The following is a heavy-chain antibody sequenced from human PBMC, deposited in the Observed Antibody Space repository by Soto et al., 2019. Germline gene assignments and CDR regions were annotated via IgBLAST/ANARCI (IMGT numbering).Heavy chain of an antibody. J-gene: IGHJ4*02. CDR3: AAGYCSGGSCYGPDY. CDR2: IVVGSGDT. CDR1: GFTFTSSS. V-gene: IGHV1-58*01. D-gene: IGHD2-15*01. Sequence: GASVKVSCKASGFTFTSSSVQWVRQARGQRLEWIGWIVVGSGDTAFAQKFQGRVTITRDLATGTASMELSSLTSEDTAVYYCAAGYCSGGSCYGPDYWGQGTLVTVSS.